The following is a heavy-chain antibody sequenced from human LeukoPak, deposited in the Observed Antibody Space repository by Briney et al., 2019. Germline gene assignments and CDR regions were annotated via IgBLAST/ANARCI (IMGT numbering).Heavy chain of an antibody. CDR1: GGSFGGYY. CDR2: INHSGST. V-gene: IGHV4-34*01. CDR3: ASVIGRSRHY. Sequence: SETLSLTCAVYGGSFGGYYWSWIRQPPGKGLEWIGEINHSGSTNYNPSLKSRVTISVDTSKNQFSLKLSSVTAADTAVYYCASVIGRSRHYWGQGTLVTVSS. D-gene: IGHD2/OR15-2a*01. J-gene: IGHJ4*02.